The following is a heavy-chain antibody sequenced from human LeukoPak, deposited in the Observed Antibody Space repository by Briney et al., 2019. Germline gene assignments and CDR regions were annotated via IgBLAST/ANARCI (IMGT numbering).Heavy chain of an antibody. J-gene: IGHJ4*02. CDR3: ARDGVLMNRKFYFDS. V-gene: IGHV3-33*01. D-gene: IGHD3-10*01. CDR2: IWYDGSNK. CDR1: GFTFSTYV. Sequence: PGGSLRLSCAASGFTFSTYVMHWVRQAPGKGLEWVALIWYDGSNKYYADSVKGRFTISRDNSKNTVYLQMNSLRAEDTAVYYCARDGVLMNRKFYFDSWGQGTLVTVFS.